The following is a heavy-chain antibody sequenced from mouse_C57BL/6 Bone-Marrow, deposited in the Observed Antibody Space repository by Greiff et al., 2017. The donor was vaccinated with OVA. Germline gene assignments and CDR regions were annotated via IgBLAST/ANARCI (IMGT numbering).Heavy chain of an antibody. V-gene: IGHV1-61*01. CDR3: ARRFPHYYGSSSFDY. Sequence: VQLQQPGAELVRPGSSVKLSCKASGYTFTSYWMDWVKQRPGQGLEWIGNVYPSDSETHYNQKFKDKATLTVDKSSSTAYMQLSSLTSEDSAVYYCARRFPHYYGSSSFDYWGQGTTLTVSS. J-gene: IGHJ2*01. CDR2: VYPSDSET. CDR1: GYTFTSYW. D-gene: IGHD1-1*01.